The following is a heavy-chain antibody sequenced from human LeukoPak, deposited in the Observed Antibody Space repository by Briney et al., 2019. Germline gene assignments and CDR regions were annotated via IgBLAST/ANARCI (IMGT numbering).Heavy chain of an antibody. V-gene: IGHV4-59*01. CDR2: IYYSGST. CDR1: GGSISSYY. D-gene: IGHD3-3*01. Sequence: PSETLSLTCTVSGGSISSYYWSWIRQPPGKGLEWIGYIYYSGSTNYNPSLKSRVTISADTSKNQFSLKLSSVTAADTAVYYCARDSSPYDFWSGYLPYYYGMDVWGQGTTVTVSS. CDR3: ARDSSPYDFWSGYLPYYYGMDV. J-gene: IGHJ6*02.